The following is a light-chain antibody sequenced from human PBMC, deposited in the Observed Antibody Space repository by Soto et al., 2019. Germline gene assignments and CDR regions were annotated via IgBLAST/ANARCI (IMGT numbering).Light chain of an antibody. V-gene: IGKV1-6*01. CDR2: GAS. CDR3: LQDYNYPFT. CDR1: QDIRND. J-gene: IGKJ2*01. Sequence: AIQMTQSASSLSASVGDRVTITCRASQDIRNDLGWYQQKSGRPPKLLIYGASTLQSGVPSRFSGSRSGTDFTLTISSLQPEDFAAYYCLQDYNYPFTFGQGTKVDIX.